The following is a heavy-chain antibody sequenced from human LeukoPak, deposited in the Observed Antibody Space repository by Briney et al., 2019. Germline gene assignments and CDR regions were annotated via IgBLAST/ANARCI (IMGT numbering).Heavy chain of an antibody. CDR3: AKALVWYQASDPFDY. CDR1: GFSFSTYG. V-gene: IGHV3-23*01. Sequence: GGSLRLSCAASGFSFSTYGMHWVRQAPGKGLEWVSAISGSGGSTYYADSVKGRFTISRDNSKNTLYLQMNSLRAEDTAVYYCAKALVWYQASDPFDYWGQGTLVTVSS. CDR2: ISGSGGST. J-gene: IGHJ4*02. D-gene: IGHD2-2*01.